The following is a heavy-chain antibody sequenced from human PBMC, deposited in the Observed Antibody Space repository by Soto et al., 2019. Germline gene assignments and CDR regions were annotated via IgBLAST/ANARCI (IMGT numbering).Heavy chain of an antibody. V-gene: IGHV3-66*01. CDR1: GFTVSDNY. D-gene: IGHD1-26*01. CDR3: GKDPYCDSGTCSNP. Sequence: EVLLVESWGGLVQPGGSLRLSCAASGFTVSDNYMSWVSQAPGKGLEWVSLIYSDDSTYYAHSVKSRFTFFRDTSNNTLYLQMNSLRAEDTAMSYCGKDPYCDSGTCSNPWGQGTLVTVST. CDR2: IYSDDST. J-gene: IGHJ5*02.